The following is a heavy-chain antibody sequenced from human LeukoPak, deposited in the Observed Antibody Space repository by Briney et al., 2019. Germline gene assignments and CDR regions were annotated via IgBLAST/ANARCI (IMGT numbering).Heavy chain of an antibody. CDR2: VFYSGGT. CDR1: GGSTTGYF. Sequence: SETLSLTCTISGGSTTGYFWSWIRQPPGKGLEWIGYVFYSGGTLYNPSLDSRVTISVDTSKTQFSLELTSVTAADTAVYYCARGKDIVVVPAAMGLDYYYYYGMDVWGQGTTVTVSS. V-gene: IGHV4-59*08. J-gene: IGHJ6*02. D-gene: IGHD2-2*01. CDR3: ARGKDIVVVPAAMGLDYYYYYGMDV.